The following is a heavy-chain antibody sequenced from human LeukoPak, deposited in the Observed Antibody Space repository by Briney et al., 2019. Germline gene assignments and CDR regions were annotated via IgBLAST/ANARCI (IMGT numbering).Heavy chain of an antibody. Sequence: GGSLRLSCAASRFTFSSYWMSWVRQAPGKGLEWVANIKQDGSEKYYVDSVKGRFTISRDNAKNSLYLQMNSLRAEDTAVYYCARDRLLWFGELFDYWGQGTLVTVSS. V-gene: IGHV3-7*01. CDR3: ARDRLLWFGELFDY. CDR2: IKQDGSEK. CDR1: RFTFSSYW. J-gene: IGHJ4*02. D-gene: IGHD3-10*01.